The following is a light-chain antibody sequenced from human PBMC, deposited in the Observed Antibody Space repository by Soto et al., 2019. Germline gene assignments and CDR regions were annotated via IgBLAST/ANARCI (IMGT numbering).Light chain of an antibody. CDR1: SSNIGNNY. J-gene: IGLJ2*01. V-gene: IGLV1-51*01. CDR2: DNN. CDR3: GTWDSSLSAVV. Sequence: QSVLTQPPSVSAATGQKVTISCSGSSSNIGNNYVSWYQQLPGTAPKLLIYDNNKRPSGIPDRFSGSKSGTSATLGITGRQTGDEADDYCGTWDSSLSAVVFGGGTKVTVL.